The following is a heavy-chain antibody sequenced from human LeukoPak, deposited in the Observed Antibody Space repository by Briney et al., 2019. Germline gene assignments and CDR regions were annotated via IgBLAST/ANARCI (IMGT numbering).Heavy chain of an antibody. CDR1: SGSISNYY. CDR2: IYSNGDT. Sequence: PSETLSLTCTVSSGSISNYYGSWIRQPPGRGLEWMGHIYSNGDTKYNPSLKGRVTMSVDTAKKQFSLTLSSVTAADTAVYYCARDGGGYTYAYIHWGQGTLVTVSS. CDR3: ARDGGGYTYAYIH. V-gene: IGHV4-59*01. D-gene: IGHD5-18*01. J-gene: IGHJ4*02.